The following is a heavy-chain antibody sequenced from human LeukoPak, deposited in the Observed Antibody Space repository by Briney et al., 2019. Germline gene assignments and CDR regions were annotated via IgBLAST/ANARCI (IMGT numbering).Heavy chain of an antibody. CDR3: ARDKYGDYGGWFDP. CDR2: IYYSGST. Sequence: PSETLSLTCTVSGGSISSYYWSWIRQPPGKGLEWIGYIYYSGSTNYNPSLKSRVTIPVDTSKNQFSLKLSSVTAADTAVYYCARDKYGDYGGWFDPWGQGTLVTVSS. J-gene: IGHJ5*02. V-gene: IGHV4-59*01. D-gene: IGHD4-17*01. CDR1: GGSISSYY.